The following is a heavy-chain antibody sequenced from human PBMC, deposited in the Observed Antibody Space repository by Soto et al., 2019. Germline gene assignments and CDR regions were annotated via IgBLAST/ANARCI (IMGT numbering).Heavy chain of an antibody. D-gene: IGHD6-19*01. Sequence: SETLSLTCTVSGGSISSYYWSWIRQPPGKGLEWIGYIYYSGSTNYNPSLKSRVTISVDTSKNQFSLKLSSVTAADTAVYYCARARYSSGWYYFDYWGQGTLVTVSS. CDR3: ARARYSSGWYYFDY. J-gene: IGHJ4*02. CDR1: GGSISSYY. V-gene: IGHV4-59*01. CDR2: IYYSGST.